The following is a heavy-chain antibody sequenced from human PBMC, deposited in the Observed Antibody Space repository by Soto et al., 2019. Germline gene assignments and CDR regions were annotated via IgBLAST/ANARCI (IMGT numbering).Heavy chain of an antibody. D-gene: IGHD6-6*01. CDR2: ILYDGSEK. CDR1: EFTFCSYG. V-gene: IGHV3-30*18. Sequence: PGGSLRLSCAAPEFTFCSYGMYRVRQAPVKGLERVAVILYDGSEKWFADSEKGRFTISRANSKNTLDLQMNSLRAEDNAKNYCAKDPEYRTSSLLNYFEYWGQGKPVTVAS. CDR3: AKDPEYRTSSLLNYFEY. J-gene: IGHJ4*02.